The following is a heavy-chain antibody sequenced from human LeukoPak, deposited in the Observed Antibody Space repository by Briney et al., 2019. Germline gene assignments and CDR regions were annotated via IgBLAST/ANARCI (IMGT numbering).Heavy chain of an antibody. CDR2: IKQDESEK. D-gene: IGHD3-3*01. Sequence: PGGSLRLSCAASGFTFSSFWKTWVRQTPGMGLEWVANIKQDESEKYYADSVKGRFTISRDNAQNSLYLQMNSLRAEDTAVYYCARINDFWSGPTLDVWGQGTTVTVSS. V-gene: IGHV3-7*03. CDR3: ARINDFWSGPTLDV. CDR1: GFTFSSFW. J-gene: IGHJ6*02.